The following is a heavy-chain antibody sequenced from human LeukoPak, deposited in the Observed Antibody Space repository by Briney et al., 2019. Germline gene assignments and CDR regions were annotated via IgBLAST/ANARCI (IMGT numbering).Heavy chain of an antibody. CDR1: GYSFTSHY. V-gene: IGHV1-46*01. D-gene: IGHD3-16*02. J-gene: IGHJ5*02. Sequence: ASVKVSCKASGYSFTSHYMHWVRQAPGQGIEWMGLINPSGSSTLYAQKFQDRVTMTRDMSTTTDYMELSSLRSEDTAVYYCASDNSVGDIAWWFDPWGQGTLVTVSS. CDR3: ASDNSVGDIAWWFDP. CDR2: INPSGSST.